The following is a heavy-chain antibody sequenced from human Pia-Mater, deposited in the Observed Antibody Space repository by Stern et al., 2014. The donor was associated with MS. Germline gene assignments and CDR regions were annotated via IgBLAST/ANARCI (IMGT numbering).Heavy chain of an antibody. J-gene: IGHJ4*02. V-gene: IGHV3-13*01. CDR1: GFTFSSYD. CDR3: ARGHSSGWSPYYFDY. D-gene: IGHD6-19*01. Sequence: EVQLVESGGGLVQPGGSLRLSCAASGFTFSSYDMHWVRQATGKGLEWVSAIGTAGDTYYPGSVKGRFTISRENAKNSLYLQMNSLRAGDTAVYYCARGHSSGWSPYYFDYWGQVTLVTVSS. CDR2: IGTAGDT.